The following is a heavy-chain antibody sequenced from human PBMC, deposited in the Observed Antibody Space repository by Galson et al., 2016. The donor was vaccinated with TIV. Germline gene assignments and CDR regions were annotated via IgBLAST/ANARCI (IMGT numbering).Heavy chain of an antibody. J-gene: IGHJ4*02. V-gene: IGHV1-18*01. CDR2: ISAYNGNT. D-gene: IGHD3-10*01. CDR3: AEVPSGFQEVIHYFDY. CDR1: GYTFINYG. Sequence: SVKVSCKASGYTFINYGVGWVRQAPGQGLEWMGWISAYNGNTRYAQKLQARVTMTTDTSTNTAYMELRSLRSDDTAVYYCAEVPSGFQEVIHYFDYWGQGTLVTVSS.